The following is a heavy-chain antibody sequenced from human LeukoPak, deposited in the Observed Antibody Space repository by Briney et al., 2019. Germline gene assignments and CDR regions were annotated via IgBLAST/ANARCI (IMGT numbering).Heavy chain of an antibody. CDR1: GVSISRGDYY. CDR3: ARPYYYDSRIDP. J-gene: IGHJ5*02. V-gene: IGHV4-30-4*01. Sequence: PSQTLSLTCTVSGVSISRGDYYRSWIRQPPGKGLEWIGYIYSSGSTYYNPSLKSRATVSLDTSKNQLSLKLSSVTAADTAVYYCARPYYYDSRIDPWGQGTLVTVSS. D-gene: IGHD3-22*01. CDR2: IYSSGST.